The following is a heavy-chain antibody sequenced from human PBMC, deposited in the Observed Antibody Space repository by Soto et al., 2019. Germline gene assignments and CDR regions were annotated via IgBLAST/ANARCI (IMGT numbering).Heavy chain of an antibody. CDR3: AKHNTPTDYDSSGYYFFDFDY. D-gene: IGHD3-22*01. Sequence: GGSLRLSCAASGFTFSSYAMSWVRQAPGKGLEWVSAISGSGGSTYYADSVKGRFTISRDNSKNTLYLQMNSLRAEDTAVYYCAKHNTPTDYDSSGYYFFDFDYWGQGTLVTVSS. J-gene: IGHJ4*02. CDR2: ISGSGGST. V-gene: IGHV3-23*01. CDR1: GFTFSSYA.